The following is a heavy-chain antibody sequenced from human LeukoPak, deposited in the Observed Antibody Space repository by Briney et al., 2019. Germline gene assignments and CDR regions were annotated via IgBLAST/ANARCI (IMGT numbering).Heavy chain of an antibody. Sequence: GGSLRLSCAASGFTFSSYAMSWVRQAPGKGLGWVSAISGSGGSTYYADSVKGRFTISRDNSKNTLYLQMNSLRDEGTAVYYFAKDPDGSGSYFYRGQGTLVTVSA. CDR1: GFTFSSYA. J-gene: IGHJ4*02. D-gene: IGHD3-10*01. V-gene: IGHV3-23*01. CDR3: AKDPDGSGSYFY. CDR2: ISGSGGST.